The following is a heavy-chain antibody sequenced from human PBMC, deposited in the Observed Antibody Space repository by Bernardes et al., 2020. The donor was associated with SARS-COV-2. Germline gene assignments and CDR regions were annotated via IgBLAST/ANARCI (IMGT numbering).Heavy chain of an antibody. D-gene: IGHD2-8*01. J-gene: IGHJ6*01. CDR3: VRAGTTKRNAMDV. CDR1: GLTLRSSW. Sequence: GGSLRLSCGASGLTLRSSWMHWVRQAPGTGLVWVSRLNSDGSSRGYADSVKDRFTISRDNAKNTLYLQMNSLRGDDTAVYFCVRAGTTKRNAMDVWGQGTTVIGSS. CDR2: LNSDGSSR. V-gene: IGHV3-74*01.